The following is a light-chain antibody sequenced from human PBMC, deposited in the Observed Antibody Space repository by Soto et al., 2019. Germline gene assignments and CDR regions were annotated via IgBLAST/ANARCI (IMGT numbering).Light chain of an antibody. V-gene: IGKV3-20*01. CDR1: QSVRSSY. Sequence: NPSFSPGESAPLSCRASQSVRSSYLAWYQQTPGQTPRLLIYAASSRATGIPDRFSGSGSGTDFSLTISRLEPEDFAVYYCQQYGSSPPWTFGQGTKVDIK. J-gene: IGKJ1*01. CDR3: QQYGSSPPWT. CDR2: AAS.